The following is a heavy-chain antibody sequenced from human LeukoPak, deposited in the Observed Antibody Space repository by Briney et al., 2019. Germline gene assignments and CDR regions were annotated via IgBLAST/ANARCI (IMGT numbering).Heavy chain of an antibody. V-gene: IGHV3-64*01. D-gene: IGHD3-22*01. Sequence: PGGSLRLSCAASGFTSSRYAMHWVRQAPGKGLEYVSAISSNGGRTYYENSVKGRFTISRDNSKNTLYLQMGSLRAEDMAVYYCARDFVHYYDSSGFEYYFDFWGQGTLVTVSS. CDR1: GFTSSRYA. CDR3: ARDFVHYYDSSGFEYYFDF. J-gene: IGHJ4*02. CDR2: ISSNGGRT.